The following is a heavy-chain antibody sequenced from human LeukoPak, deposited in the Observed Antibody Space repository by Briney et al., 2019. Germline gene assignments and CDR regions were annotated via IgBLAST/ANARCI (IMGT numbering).Heavy chain of an antibody. J-gene: IGHJ5*02. V-gene: IGHV3-21*01. CDR3: VKGGYRDYDYEP. D-gene: IGHD5-12*01. Sequence: KPGGSLRLSCAASGFTFSTYAMNWVRQAPGKGLEWVSSISPDSNYIYYGDSVKGRFTISRDNAKSSLYLQMNSLRVEDTAVYYCVKGGYRDYDYEPWGQGALVTVSS. CDR2: ISPDSNYI. CDR1: GFTFSTYA.